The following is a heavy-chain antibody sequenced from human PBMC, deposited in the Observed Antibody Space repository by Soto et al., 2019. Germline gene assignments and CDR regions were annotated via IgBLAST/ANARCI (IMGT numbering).Heavy chain of an antibody. J-gene: IGHJ4*02. CDR3: AKLVPDDYYGSGDQPPGSHFDY. Sequence: GGSLRLSCAASGFTFSSYAMSWVRQAPGKGLEWVSAISGSGGSTYYADSVKGRFTISRDNSKNTLYLQMNSLRAEDTAVYYCAKLVPDDYYGSGDQPPGSHFDYWGQGTLVTVSS. CDR2: ISGSGGST. CDR1: GFTFSSYA. V-gene: IGHV3-23*01. D-gene: IGHD3-10*01.